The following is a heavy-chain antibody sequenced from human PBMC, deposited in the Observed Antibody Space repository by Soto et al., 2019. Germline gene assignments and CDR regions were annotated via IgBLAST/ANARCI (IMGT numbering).Heavy chain of an antibody. Sequence: GGSLRLSCAASGFTFSSYSMNWVRQAPGKGLEWVSYISSSSSTIYYADSVKGRFTISRDNAKNSLYLQMNSLRDEDTAVYYCARDLESGYYDFWSGYPSIDYWGQGTLVTVSS. D-gene: IGHD3-3*01. V-gene: IGHV3-48*02. CDR1: GFTFSSYS. J-gene: IGHJ4*02. CDR3: ARDLESGYYDFWSGYPSIDY. CDR2: ISSSSSTI.